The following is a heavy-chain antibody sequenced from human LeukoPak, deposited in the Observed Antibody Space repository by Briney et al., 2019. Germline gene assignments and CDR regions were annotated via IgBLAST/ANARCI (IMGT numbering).Heavy chain of an antibody. Sequence: ASVKVSCKASGYTFTSYGISWVRQAPGQGLEWMGWISAYNGNTNYAKKLQGRVTMTTDTSTSTAYTELRSLRSDATAVYYCARLRNDYYDSSGYYPYFDYWGQGTLVPSPQ. CDR2: ISAYNGNT. CDR1: GYTFTSYG. J-gene: IGHJ4*02. D-gene: IGHD3-22*01. CDR3: ARLRNDYYDSSGYYPYFDY. V-gene: IGHV1-18*01.